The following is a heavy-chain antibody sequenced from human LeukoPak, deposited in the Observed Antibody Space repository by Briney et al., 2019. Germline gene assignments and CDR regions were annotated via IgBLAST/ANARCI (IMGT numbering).Heavy chain of an antibody. Sequence: GGSLRLSCAASGFTFSSYWMTWVRQAPGKGLEWVGNIKRDGSEKYYVDSVKGRFTISRDNAKNSLYLQMNSLKTEDTAVYYCTTGLRSYSFYYYYMDVWGKGTTVTISS. J-gene: IGHJ6*03. D-gene: IGHD1-26*01. CDR1: GFTFSSYW. CDR2: IKRDGSEK. V-gene: IGHV3-7*03. CDR3: TTGLRSYSFYYYYMDV.